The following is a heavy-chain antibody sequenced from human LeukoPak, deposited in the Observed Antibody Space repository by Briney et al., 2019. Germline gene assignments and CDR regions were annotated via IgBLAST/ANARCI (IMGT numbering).Heavy chain of an antibody. D-gene: IGHD6-13*01. CDR1: GFTFSSYA. CDR2: ISYDGSNK. V-gene: IGHV3-30-3*01. CDR3: ARGEAGSSSPNDI. J-gene: IGHJ3*02. Sequence: GRSLRLSCAASGFTFSSYAMHWVRQAPGKGLEWVAVISYDGSNKYYADSVKGRFTISRDNSKNTLYLQMNSLRAEDTAVYYCARGEAGSSSPNDIWGQGTMVTVSS.